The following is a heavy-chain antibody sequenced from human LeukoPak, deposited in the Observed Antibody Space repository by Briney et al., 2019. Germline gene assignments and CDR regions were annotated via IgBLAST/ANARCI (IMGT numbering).Heavy chain of an antibody. J-gene: IGHJ5*02. D-gene: IGHD2-2*01. Sequence: ASVKVSCNASGYTFTRYYMHWVRQAPGQGLEWMGIINPSGGSTSYAQKFQGRVTMTRDTSTSTVYMELSSLRSEDTDVYYCARWVDCSSTSCSFIGFDPWGQGTLVTVSS. CDR2: INPSGGST. CDR3: ARWVDCSSTSCSFIGFDP. CDR1: GYTFTRYY. V-gene: IGHV1-46*01.